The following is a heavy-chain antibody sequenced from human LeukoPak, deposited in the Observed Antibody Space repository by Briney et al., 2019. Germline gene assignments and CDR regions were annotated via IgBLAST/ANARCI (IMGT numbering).Heavy chain of an antibody. CDR2: IWYDGSKK. CDR1: GFIFSSYG. V-gene: IGHV3-33*01. D-gene: IGHD3-22*01. CDR3: ARDLAYYASSGYSYYMDV. J-gene: IGHJ6*03. Sequence: PGGSLRLSCEVSGFIFSSYGMHWVRQAPGKGLEWVAVIWYDGSKKYHADSVKGRFTISRDNSKKTLYLHMNRLRAEDTAVYYCARDLAYYASSGYSYYMDVWGKGPTVTVSS.